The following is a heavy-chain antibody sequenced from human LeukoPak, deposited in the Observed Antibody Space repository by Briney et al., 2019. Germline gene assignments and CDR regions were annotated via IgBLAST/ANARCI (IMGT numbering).Heavy chain of an antibody. V-gene: IGHV4-31*03. CDR2: IYYSGSN. Sequence: SETLSLTCTVSGGSISSGGYYWSWIRQHPGKGLEWIGYIYYSGSNYYNPSLKSRVTISVDTSKNQFSLKLRSVTAADTAVYYCARVHSSGWYANYWGQGTLVTVSS. CDR1: GGSISSGGYY. J-gene: IGHJ4*02. CDR3: ARVHSSGWYANY. D-gene: IGHD6-19*01.